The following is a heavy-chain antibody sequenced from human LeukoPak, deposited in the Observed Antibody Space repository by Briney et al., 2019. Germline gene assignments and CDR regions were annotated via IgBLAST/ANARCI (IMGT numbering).Heavy chain of an antibody. D-gene: IGHD3-22*01. CDR3: AKDWNTMIVPAEGDAFDI. J-gene: IGHJ3*02. V-gene: IGHV3-53*01. CDR1: GFTVGSNY. Sequence: GGSLRLSCAASGFTVGSNYMSWVREAPGKGVEWVSVIYSGGSTYYADSVKGRFTISRDNSKNTLYLQMNSLRAEDTAVYYCAKDWNTMIVPAEGDAFDIWGQGTMVTVSS. CDR2: IYSGGST.